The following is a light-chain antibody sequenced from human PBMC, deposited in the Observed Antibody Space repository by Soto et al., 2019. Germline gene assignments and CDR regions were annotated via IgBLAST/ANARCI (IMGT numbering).Light chain of an antibody. Sequence: DIQMTQSTSSLSASVVDRGTITCRASQDISNHLNWYQQKPGKAPKLLIYDASNLETGVPSRFSGSGSGTDFTFTISSLQPEDIATYYCQQYDNRLALSFGGGTKADVK. CDR1: QDISNH. V-gene: IGKV1-33*01. J-gene: IGKJ4*01. CDR2: DAS. CDR3: QQYDNRLALS.